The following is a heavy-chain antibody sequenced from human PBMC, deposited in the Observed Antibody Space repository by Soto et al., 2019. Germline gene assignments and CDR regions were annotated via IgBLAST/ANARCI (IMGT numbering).Heavy chain of an antibody. CDR1: GFTFSSYA. D-gene: IGHD1-7*01. V-gene: IGHV3-23*01. Sequence: GGSLRLSCAASGFTFSSYAMSWVRQAPGKGLEWVSAISGSGGSTYYADSVKGRFTISRDNSKNTLYLQMNSLRAEDTAVYYCAKTNWNYGIYYSYYMDVWGKGTTVTVSS. CDR2: ISGSGGST. CDR3: AKTNWNYGIYYSYYMDV. J-gene: IGHJ6*03.